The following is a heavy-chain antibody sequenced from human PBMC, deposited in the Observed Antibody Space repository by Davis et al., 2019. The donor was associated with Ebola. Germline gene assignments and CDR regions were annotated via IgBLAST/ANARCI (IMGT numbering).Heavy chain of an antibody. V-gene: IGHV1-18*04. CDR1: GYTFTSYG. D-gene: IGHD3-3*01. CDR3: ARAMDWSGYSNWFDP. J-gene: IGHJ5*02. Sequence: ASVKVSCKASGYTFTSYGISWVRQAPGQGLEWMGWISAYNGNTNYAQKLQGRVTMTTDTSTSTAYMELRSLRSDDTAVYYCARAMDWSGYSNWFDPWGQGTLVTVSS. CDR2: ISAYNGNT.